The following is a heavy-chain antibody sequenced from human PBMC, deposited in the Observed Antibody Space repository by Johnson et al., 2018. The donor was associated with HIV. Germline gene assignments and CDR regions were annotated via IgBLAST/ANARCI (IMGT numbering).Heavy chain of an antibody. CDR2: ISWNSGSI. CDR3: ALESGGDSAFDF. V-gene: IGHV3-9*01. D-gene: IGHD1-26*01. CDR1: GFTFDDYA. J-gene: IGHJ3*01. Sequence: VQVVESGGGLVQFGRSLRLSSAASGFTFDDYAMHWVRQAPGKGLEWVSGISWNSGSIGYADSVKGRFTISRDNAKNSLYLQMNSLRAEDTALYYCALESGGDSAFDFWGQGTMVTVSS.